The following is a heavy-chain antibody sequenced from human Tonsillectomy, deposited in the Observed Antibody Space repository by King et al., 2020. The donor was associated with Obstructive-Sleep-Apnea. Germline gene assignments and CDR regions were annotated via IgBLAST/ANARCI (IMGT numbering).Heavy chain of an antibody. Sequence: EVQLVESGGALVQPGGSLRLSCAASGFTFRTHDMFWVRQGTDKRLEWVSLIRSAGDSYYSDSVKGRFTASREDAKNSLFLQMSSLRAGDTAIYYCAREGPSGSADVWGRGTTVTVSS. CDR2: IRSAGDS. V-gene: IGHV3-13*01. J-gene: IGHJ6*02. CDR1: GFTFRTHD. CDR3: AREGPSGSADV. D-gene: IGHD2-15*01.